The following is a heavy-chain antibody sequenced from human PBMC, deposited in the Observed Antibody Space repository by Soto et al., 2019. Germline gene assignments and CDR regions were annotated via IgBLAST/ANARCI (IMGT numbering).Heavy chain of an antibody. CDR3: ARHLGYSNIWYYYYGMDV. V-gene: IGHV5-10-1*01. Sequence: GESLKISCKGSVYSFTSYWISWARQMPGKGLEWMGSIDPNDSYTNYSPSFQCHGTISADKSISTAYLQWSSLKASDTAMYYCARHLGYSNIWYYYYGMDVWGQGTTVTVSS. CDR1: VYSFTSYW. J-gene: IGHJ6*02. D-gene: IGHD4-4*01. CDR2: IDPNDSYT.